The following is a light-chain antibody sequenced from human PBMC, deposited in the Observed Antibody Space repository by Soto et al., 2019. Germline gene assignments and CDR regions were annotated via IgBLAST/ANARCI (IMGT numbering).Light chain of an antibody. J-gene: IGLJ1*01. CDR3: CSYAGSSTFV. Sequence: QSVLTQPASVSGSPGQSITISCTGTSSDVGSYNLVSWYQQQPGKAPKLMIYEVSKRPSGVSNRFSGFKSGNTASLTISGLQAEDEADYYCCSYAGSSTFVFGPGTKVTVL. CDR1: SSDVGSYNL. CDR2: EVS. V-gene: IGLV2-23*02.